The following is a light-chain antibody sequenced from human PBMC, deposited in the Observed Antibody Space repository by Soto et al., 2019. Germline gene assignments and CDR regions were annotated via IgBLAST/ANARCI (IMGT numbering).Light chain of an antibody. V-gene: IGKV1-39*01. J-gene: IGKJ4*01. Sequence: DVLMTHSSSSLSASVVDTITITCRASRTITTYLNWFQQKPGEPPRLLIYGASTLHDGVPSRFSGSGSGADFTLTISGLQPEDFASYHCQQTYSDISFGGGSKVDI. CDR2: GAS. CDR1: RTITTY. CDR3: QQTYSDIS.